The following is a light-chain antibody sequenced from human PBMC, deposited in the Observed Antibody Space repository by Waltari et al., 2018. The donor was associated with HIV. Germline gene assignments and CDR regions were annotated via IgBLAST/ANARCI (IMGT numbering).Light chain of an antibody. J-gene: IGKJ1*01. V-gene: IGKV4-1*01. CDR2: WSS. Sequence: DIVVTQSPDSLSVSLGERAVINCTSSQSVLYNSNNKSYLSWYQHKPGQPPKLLLYWSSTRDSGVPDRFTGSGSETDFTLTISHLQAEDVAVYYCQQYYSTPTFGQGTKVEIK. CDR3: QQYYSTPT. CDR1: QSVLYNSNNKSY.